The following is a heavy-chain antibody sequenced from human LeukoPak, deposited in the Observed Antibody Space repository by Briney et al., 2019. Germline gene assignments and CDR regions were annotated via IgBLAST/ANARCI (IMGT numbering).Heavy chain of an antibody. CDR1: GFTVSSNC. CDR3: ARGGGGYSYGPYDY. J-gene: IGHJ4*02. Sequence: GGSLRLSCAASGFTVSSNCMSWVRQAPGKGLEWVSVIYSGGSTYYADSVKGRFTISRDNSKNTLYLQMNSLRAEDTAVYCCARGGGGYSYGPYDYWGQGTLVTVSS. D-gene: IGHD5-18*01. V-gene: IGHV3-53*01. CDR2: IYSGGST.